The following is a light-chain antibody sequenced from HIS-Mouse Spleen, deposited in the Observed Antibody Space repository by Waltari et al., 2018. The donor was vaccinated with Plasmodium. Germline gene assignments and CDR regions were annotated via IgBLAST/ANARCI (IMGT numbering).Light chain of an antibody. CDR2: EGS. V-gene: IGLV2-23*01. J-gene: IGLJ1*01. CDR1: SSDVGSFNL. Sequence: QSALTQPASVSGSPGQSITISCTGTSSDVGSFNLVSWYQQHPGKAPNIIIYEGSKRPSVVSNRFSGSKSGNTASLTISGLQAEDEADYYCCSYAGSSTYVFGTGTKVTVL. CDR3: CSYAGSSTYV.